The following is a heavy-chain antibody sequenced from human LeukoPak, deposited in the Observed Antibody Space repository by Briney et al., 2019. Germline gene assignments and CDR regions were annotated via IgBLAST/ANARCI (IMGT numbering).Heavy chain of an antibody. Sequence: PSETLSLTCNVSGGFMSGHYWTWIRQTPGKELEWIGCIFFSGSTNYNPSLKSRVTISVDASKNQFSLKLRSVTAADTAVYYCARAVSGSDYWFDPWGQGTLATVSS. CDR3: ARAVSGSDYWFDP. CDR2: IFFSGST. V-gene: IGHV4-59*11. CDR1: GGFMSGHY. D-gene: IGHD5-12*01. J-gene: IGHJ5*02.